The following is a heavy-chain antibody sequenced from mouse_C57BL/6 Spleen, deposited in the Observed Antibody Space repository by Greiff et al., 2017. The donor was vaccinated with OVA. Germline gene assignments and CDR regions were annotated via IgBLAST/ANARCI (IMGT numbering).Heavy chain of an antibody. CDR2: IYPGNGDT. CDR3: TREGYNGYPFFDY. Sequence: VQLQQSGTVLLRPGASVKMSCKTSGYAFSSSWMHWVKQRPGKGLEWIGRIYPGNGDTSYNQKFKGKAKLTAVTSASTAYMELSSLTTEDSAVYYCTREGYNGYPFFDYWGQGTTLTVSS. J-gene: IGHJ2*01. CDR1: GYAFSSSW. V-gene: IGHV1-5*01. D-gene: IGHD2-3*01.